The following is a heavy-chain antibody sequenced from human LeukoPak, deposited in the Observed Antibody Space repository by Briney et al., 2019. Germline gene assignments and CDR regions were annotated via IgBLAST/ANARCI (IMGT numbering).Heavy chain of an antibody. J-gene: IGHJ2*01. V-gene: IGHV1-69*04. D-gene: IGHD3-22*01. CDR2: IIPILGIA. CDR1: GGTFSSYA. CDR3: ARGSRDSSGYYYWYFDL. Sequence: SVKVSFKASGGTFSSYAISWVRQAPGQGLEWMGRIIPILGIANYAQKFQGRVTITADKSTSTAYMELSSLRSEDTAVYYCARGSRDSSGYYYWYFDLWGRGTLVTVSS.